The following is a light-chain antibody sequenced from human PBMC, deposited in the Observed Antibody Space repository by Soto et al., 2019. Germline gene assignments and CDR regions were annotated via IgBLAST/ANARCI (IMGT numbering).Light chain of an antibody. V-gene: IGKV3-15*01. CDR1: QSVSNI. CDR3: QQYNNWPPS. Sequence: EIVMTQSPATLSVSPGERATLSCRASQSVSNILAWYQQKPGQGPRLLIYGASTRATGIPARFSGSGSGTEFTLTISSLQSEDFAVYYCQQYNNWPPSFGQGTKLEIK. CDR2: GAS. J-gene: IGKJ2*01.